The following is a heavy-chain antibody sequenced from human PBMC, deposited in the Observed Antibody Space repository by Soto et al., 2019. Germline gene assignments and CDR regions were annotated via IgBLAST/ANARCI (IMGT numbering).Heavy chain of an antibody. D-gene: IGHD5-12*01. Sequence: PSETLSLTCTVSGGSLSSYYWTWIRQPPGKGLEWIGYVYYSGNTNYNPSLKSRVTISVDTSKNQFSLKLGSVTAADTAVYYCVGSIGAFWFDPWGQGTLVTLCS. J-gene: IGHJ5*02. CDR3: VGSIGAFWFDP. CDR1: GGSLSSYY. V-gene: IGHV4-59*01. CDR2: VYYSGNT.